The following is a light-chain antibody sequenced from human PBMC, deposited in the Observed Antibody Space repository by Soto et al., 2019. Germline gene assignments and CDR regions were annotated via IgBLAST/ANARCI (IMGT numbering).Light chain of an antibody. V-gene: IGKV1-9*01. CDR2: TAS. CDR3: QQSYSTPWT. J-gene: IGKJ1*01. CDR1: QGISSY. Sequence: DIQLTQSPSFLSASVGDRVTITCRASQGISSYLAWYQQKPGKAPNLLIHTASTLQSGVPSRFSGSGSGTEFTLTISSLQPEDFATYYCQQSYSTPWTFGQGTKVDIK.